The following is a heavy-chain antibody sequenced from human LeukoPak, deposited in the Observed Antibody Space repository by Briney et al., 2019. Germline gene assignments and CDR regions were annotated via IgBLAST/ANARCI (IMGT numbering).Heavy chain of an antibody. Sequence: GGSLRLSCAASGFTLSSYGMHWVRQAPGKGLEWVAVISYDGSNKYYADSVKGRFTISRDNSKNTLYLQMNSLRAEDTAVYYCAKDRDSNRFDYWGQGTLVTVSS. CDR1: GFTLSSYG. D-gene: IGHD3-22*01. CDR2: ISYDGSNK. J-gene: IGHJ4*02. V-gene: IGHV3-30*18. CDR3: AKDRDSNRFDY.